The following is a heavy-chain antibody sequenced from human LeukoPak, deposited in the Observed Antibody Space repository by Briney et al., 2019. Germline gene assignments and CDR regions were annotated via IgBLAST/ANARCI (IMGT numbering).Heavy chain of an antibody. V-gene: IGHV4-59*12. CDR3: AREMATRLAFDY. CDR1: GGSISSYY. D-gene: IGHD5-24*01. Sequence: SETLPLTCTVSGGSISSYYWSWIRQPPGKGLEWIGYIYYSGSTNYNPSLKSRVTISVDTSKNQFSLKLSSVTAADTAVYYCAREMATRLAFDYWGQGTLVTVSS. J-gene: IGHJ4*02. CDR2: IYYSGST.